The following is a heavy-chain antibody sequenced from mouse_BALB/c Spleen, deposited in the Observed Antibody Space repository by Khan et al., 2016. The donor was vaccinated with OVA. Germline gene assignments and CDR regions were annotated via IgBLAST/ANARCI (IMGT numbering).Heavy chain of an antibody. CDR2: IYPSDSDT. CDR3: ARGDPGDFEY. D-gene: IGHD2-13*01. V-gene: IGHV1-69*02. Sequence: QVQLQQPGAELVRPGASVKLSCKASGYTFTNYWINWVKQRPGQGLEWIGNIYPSDSDTNYNQKFKGKATLTVDESSSTAYMQLSSLASEDSAVHYCARGDPGDFEYWGQGTTLTVSS. CDR1: GYTFTNYW. J-gene: IGHJ2*01.